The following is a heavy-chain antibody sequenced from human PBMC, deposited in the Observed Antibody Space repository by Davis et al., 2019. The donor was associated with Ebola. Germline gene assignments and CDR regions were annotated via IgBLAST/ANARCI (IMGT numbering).Heavy chain of an antibody. J-gene: IGHJ4*02. CDR1: GFTFDDYA. V-gene: IGHV3-9*01. CDR2: ISWNSGSI. D-gene: IGHD2-15*01. Sequence: PGGSLRFSCAASGFTFDDYAMHWVRQAPGKGLEWVSGISWNSGSIGYADSVKGRFTISRDNAKNTLYLQMKSLRVEDTAVYYCASMLVLAWGQGTLVTVSS. CDR3: ASMLVLA.